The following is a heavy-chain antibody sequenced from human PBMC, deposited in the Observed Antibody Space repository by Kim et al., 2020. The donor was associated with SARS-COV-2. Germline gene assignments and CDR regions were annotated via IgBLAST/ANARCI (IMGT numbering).Heavy chain of an antibody. CDR3: AREGQVSRWFDP. CDR2: INGYNGHL. J-gene: IGHJ5*02. D-gene: IGHD2-8*01. V-gene: IGHV1-18*04. Sequence: ASVKVSCKASEDVFTNYDITWVRQAPGQGLEWMGWINGYNGHLNYAQKFLGRVSMTRDTSTNTVYMELRSLRFDDTAVYYCAREGQVSRWFDPWGQGTLVTVSS. CDR1: EDVFTNYD.